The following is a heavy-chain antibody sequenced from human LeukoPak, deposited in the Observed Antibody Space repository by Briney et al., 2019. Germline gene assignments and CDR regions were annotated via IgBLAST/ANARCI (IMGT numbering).Heavy chain of an antibody. CDR2: ISYDGSNK. D-gene: IGHD3-3*01. CDR3: ARGTPRGDFWSGYYTAPFDY. V-gene: IGHV3-30-3*01. J-gene: IGHJ4*02. Sequence: GGSLRLSCAASGFTFSSYAMHWVRQAPGKGLEWVAVISYDGSNKYYADSVKGRFTISRDNSKNTLYLQMNSLRAEDTAVYYCARGTPRGDFWSGYYTAPFDYWGQGTLATVSS. CDR1: GFTFSSYA.